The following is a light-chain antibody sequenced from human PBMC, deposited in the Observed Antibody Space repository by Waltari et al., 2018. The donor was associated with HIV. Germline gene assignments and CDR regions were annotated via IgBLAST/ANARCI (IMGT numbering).Light chain of an antibody. CDR1: IGNFGSYHL. J-gene: IGLJ1*01. Sequence: SALTHPTSVSGSPGQAHTIPSVGTIGNFGSYHLVSWYHVSPDMAPRLIIFETSERPSGISHRYSGSKSGTAASLTISGLQIEDEGDYFCCSYAGRFSYVFGSGTTVTV. CDR3: CSYAGRFSYV. V-gene: IGLV2-23*01. CDR2: ETS.